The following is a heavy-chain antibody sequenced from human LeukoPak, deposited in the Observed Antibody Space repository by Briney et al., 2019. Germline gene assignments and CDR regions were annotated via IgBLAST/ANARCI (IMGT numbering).Heavy chain of an antibody. CDR2: INTSGST. D-gene: IGHD3-10*01. V-gene: IGHV4-61*02. Sequence: SETLSLTCTVSGGSISSGSYYWSWIRQPAGKGLEWIGRINTSGSTNYNPSLKSRVTISVDTSKNQFSLKLTSVTAADTAVYYCVSAKFLVRGVSWFDPWGQGTLVTVSS. J-gene: IGHJ5*02. CDR3: VSAKFLVRGVSWFDP. CDR1: GGSISSGSYY.